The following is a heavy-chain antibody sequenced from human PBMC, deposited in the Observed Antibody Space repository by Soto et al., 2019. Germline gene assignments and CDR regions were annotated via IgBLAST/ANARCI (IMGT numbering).Heavy chain of an antibody. Sequence: QLQLVQSGGEVKTPGASVKVSCTTSGYTFTSHGISWVRQAPGQGLEGMGWISTDNGKTDDAQKFQGRVTMTADTRTSTVYMEVRSLRSDDTAVYYCARLLTEGATYREDAFDMWGQGPKVTVSS. D-gene: IGHD1-26*01. CDR1: GYTFTSHG. CDR3: ARLLTEGATYREDAFDM. V-gene: IGHV1-18*01. J-gene: IGHJ3*02. CDR2: ISTDNGKT.